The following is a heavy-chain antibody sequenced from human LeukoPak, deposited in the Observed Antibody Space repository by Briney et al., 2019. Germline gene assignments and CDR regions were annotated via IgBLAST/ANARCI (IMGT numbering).Heavy chain of an antibody. V-gene: IGHV4-34*01. CDR1: NGSISSYY. J-gene: IGHJ4*02. D-gene: IGHD3-22*01. Sequence: PSETLSLTCTVSNGSISSYYWSWIRQPPGKGLEWIGEINHSGSTNYNPSLKSRVTISVDTSKNQFSLKLSSVTAADTAVYYCAAGELNGDYYDSSGYYYEYWGQGTLVTVSS. CDR3: AAGELNGDYYDSSGYYYEY. CDR2: INHSGST.